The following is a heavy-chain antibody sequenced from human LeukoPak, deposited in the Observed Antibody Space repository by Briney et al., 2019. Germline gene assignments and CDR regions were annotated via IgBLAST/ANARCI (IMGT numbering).Heavy chain of an antibody. J-gene: IGHJ5*02. Sequence: SGTLSLTCAVSGGSISSSNWWSWVRQPPGKGLEWIGSIYDSGSTYYNPSHKSRVTISVDTSKNQFSLKLNSVTAADTAVYYCARHYRPWGQGTLVTVSS. CDR1: GGSISSSNW. CDR3: ARHYRP. D-gene: IGHD3-10*01. CDR2: IYDSGST. V-gene: IGHV4-4*02.